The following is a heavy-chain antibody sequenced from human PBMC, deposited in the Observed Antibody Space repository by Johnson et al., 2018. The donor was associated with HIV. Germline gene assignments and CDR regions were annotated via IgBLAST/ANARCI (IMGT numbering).Heavy chain of an antibody. J-gene: IGHJ3*02. D-gene: IGHD7-27*01. CDR1: GFTVSNNY. CDR3: ARAIGNWDAFDI. V-gene: IGHV3-66*01. Sequence: VQLVESGGGLVQPGGSLRLSCAASGFTVSNNYMSWVRQAPGKGLEWVSVIYSGGSTHYADSVKGRFTISRDNSKNTLYRQMNSLRVEDTAVYYCARAIGNWDAFDIWGQGTMVTVSS. CDR2: IYSGGST.